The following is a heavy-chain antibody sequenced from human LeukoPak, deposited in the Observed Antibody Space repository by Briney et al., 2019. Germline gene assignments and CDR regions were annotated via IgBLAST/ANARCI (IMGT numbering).Heavy chain of an antibody. CDR3: ARGSSHSLTYGMDV. J-gene: IGHJ6*02. D-gene: IGHD6-13*01. CDR1: GGSTSSGDYY. CDR2: IYYSGST. V-gene: IGHV4-30-4*01. Sequence: SETLSLTCTVSGGSTSSGDYYWSWIRQPPGKGLEWIGYIYYSGSTYYNPSLKSRVTISVDTSKNQFSLKLSSVTAADTAVYYCARGSSHSLTYGMDVWGQGTTVTVSS.